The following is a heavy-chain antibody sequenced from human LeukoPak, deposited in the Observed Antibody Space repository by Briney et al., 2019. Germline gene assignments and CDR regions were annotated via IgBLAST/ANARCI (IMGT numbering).Heavy chain of an antibody. J-gene: IGHJ4*02. Sequence: PGGSLRLSCAASGFTFSSYGMHWVRQAPGKGLEWVAFIRYDGSNKYYADSVKGRFTISRDNSKNTLYLQMNSLRAEDTAVYYCAKDKRHFYGSGIDGGIDYWGQGTLVTVSS. CDR2: IRYDGSNK. CDR1: GFTFSSYG. D-gene: IGHD3-10*01. V-gene: IGHV3-30*02. CDR3: AKDKRHFYGSGIDGGIDY.